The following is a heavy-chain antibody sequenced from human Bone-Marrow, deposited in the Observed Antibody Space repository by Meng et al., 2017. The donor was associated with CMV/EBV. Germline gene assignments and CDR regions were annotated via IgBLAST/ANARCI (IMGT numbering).Heavy chain of an antibody. D-gene: IGHD6-13*01. CDR1: GYSFTSHW. CDR3: ARQWSSSWYKLNYYYAMDV. CDR2: IYPLDSDV. V-gene: IGHV5-51*01. J-gene: IGHJ6*02. Sequence: GESLKISCEASGYSFTSHWIGWVRQVPGKGLEWMGVIYPLDSDVRYSPSFQGQVTISADKYVSTAYLQWTILKASDTAIYYCARQWSSSWYKLNYYYAMDVWGQGTTVTVSS.